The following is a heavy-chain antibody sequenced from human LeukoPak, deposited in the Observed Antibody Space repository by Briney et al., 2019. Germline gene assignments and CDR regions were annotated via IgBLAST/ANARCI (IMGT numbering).Heavy chain of an antibody. CDR3: ARDLFYYYDSSGGAFDI. CDR1: GYSISSGYY. CDR2: IYHSGST. J-gene: IGHJ3*02. V-gene: IGHV4-38-2*02. D-gene: IGHD3-22*01. Sequence: SETLSLTCTVSGYSISSGYYWGWIRQPPGKGLEWIGSIYHSGSTYYNPSLKSRVTISVDTSKNQFSLKLSSVTAADTAVYYCARDLFYYYDSSGGAFDIWGQGTMVTVSS.